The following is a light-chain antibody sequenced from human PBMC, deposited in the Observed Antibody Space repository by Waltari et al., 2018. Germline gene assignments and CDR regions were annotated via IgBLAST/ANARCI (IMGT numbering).Light chain of an antibody. CDR3: AGWDVSLSDWV. CDR2: NNN. CDR1: LPTIGPHA. Sequence: QSVLTQPPSASGTPGKRLTLPFSRSLPTIGPHAVNWYPQFPGTAPKLPIHNNNQRPSGVPDRFSGSKSGTSASLAISGLQFEDEADYYCAGWDVSLSDWVFGGGTKVTVL. J-gene: IGLJ3*02. V-gene: IGLV1-44*01.